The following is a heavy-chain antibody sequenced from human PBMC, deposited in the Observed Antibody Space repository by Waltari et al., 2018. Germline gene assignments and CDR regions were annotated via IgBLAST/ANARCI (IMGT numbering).Heavy chain of an antibody. CDR2: IIPILGTS. D-gene: IGHD2-21*01. CDR1: GGTFSSYA. Sequence: QVQLVQSGAEVKKPGSSVKVSCKASGGTFSSYAISWVRQAPGQGLEWMGRIIPILGTSNYAQKFQGRVTITADKSTSTAYMELSSLRSEDTAVYYCASRGDSWYFDLWGRGTLVTVSS. CDR3: ASRGDSWYFDL. V-gene: IGHV1-69*08. J-gene: IGHJ2*01.